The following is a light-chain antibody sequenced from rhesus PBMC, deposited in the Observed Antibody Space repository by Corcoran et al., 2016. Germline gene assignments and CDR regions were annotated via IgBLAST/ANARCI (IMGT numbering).Light chain of an antibody. CDR2: KAY. J-gene: IGKJ2*01. CDR1: ESVNNY. Sequence: DIQMTQSPSSLSASVGDRVTITCRASESVNNYLNWYQQKPGKAPKLLIYKAYTVQRGVPSRFSGSGSGTDDTFTSSSLQPEDVATYYCQHGYGTPYSFGQGTKVEIK. CDR3: QHGYGTPYS. V-gene: IGKV1-74*01.